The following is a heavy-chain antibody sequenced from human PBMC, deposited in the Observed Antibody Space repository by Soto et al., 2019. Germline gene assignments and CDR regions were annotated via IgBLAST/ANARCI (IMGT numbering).Heavy chain of an antibody. Sequence: SVKVSCKASGFTFTSSAVQWVRQARGQRLEWIGWIVVGSGNTNYAQKFQERVTITRDMSTSTAYMELSSLRSEDTAVYYCAAVDYDSSGYRPPYYYYGMDVWGQGSTVTVSS. CDR2: IVVGSGNT. V-gene: IGHV1-58*01. D-gene: IGHD3-22*01. CDR3: AAVDYDSSGYRPPYYYYGMDV. CDR1: GFTFTSSA. J-gene: IGHJ6*02.